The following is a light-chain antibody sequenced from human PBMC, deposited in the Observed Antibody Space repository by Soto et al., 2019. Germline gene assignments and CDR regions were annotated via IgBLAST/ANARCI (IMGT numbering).Light chain of an antibody. V-gene: IGLV2-14*03. CDR3: SSYTSSATVV. Sequence: QSALTQPASVSGSPGQSITISCTGTSSDIGSYNCVSWYQHHPGKAPKLIISDVTDRPSGVSNRFSGSRSGNTASLTISGLQAEDEGNYYCSSYTSSATVVFGGGTKVTVL. J-gene: IGLJ2*01. CDR1: SSDIGSYNC. CDR2: DVT.